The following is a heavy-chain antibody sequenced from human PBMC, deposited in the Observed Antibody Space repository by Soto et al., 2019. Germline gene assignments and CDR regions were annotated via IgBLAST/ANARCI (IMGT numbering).Heavy chain of an antibody. V-gene: IGHV1-69*01. CDR1: GGTFTKYA. CDR3: ASGVGGLGGSSGWPDYAFDV. CDR2: IVPLPSTT. J-gene: IGHJ3*01. D-gene: IGHD6-19*01. Sequence: QVQLVQSGAAVRKPGSSVKVSCKASGGTFTKYAITWVRQAPRQGLEWMGGIVPLPSTTNYAQKFRGRVTISADESTSTAYLELSSLRSEDTAMYYCASGVGGLGGSSGWPDYAFDVWGQGTMVIVSS.